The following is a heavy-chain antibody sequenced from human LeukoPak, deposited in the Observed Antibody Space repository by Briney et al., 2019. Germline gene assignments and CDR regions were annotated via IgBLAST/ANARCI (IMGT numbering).Heavy chain of an antibody. CDR1: GFTFSSFA. Sequence: GRSLRLSCAASGFTFSSFAMSWVRQAPGKGLEWVSAISGSGGSTYYADSVKGRFTISRDNSKNTLFLQMNSLRAEDTAVYYCAKDRSCTGSSCNVGSWGQGTMVTVSS. J-gene: IGHJ3*01. D-gene: IGHD2-2*01. V-gene: IGHV3-23*01. CDR3: AKDRSCTGSSCNVGS. CDR2: ISGSGGST.